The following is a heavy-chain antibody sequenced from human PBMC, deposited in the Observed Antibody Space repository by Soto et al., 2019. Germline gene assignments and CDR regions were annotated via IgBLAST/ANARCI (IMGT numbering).Heavy chain of an antibody. CDR3: ARVSIGSGYLIDY. V-gene: IGHV4-34*01. J-gene: IGHJ4*02. Sequence: PSETQSLTSAVYGGSFSGYYWSWIRQPPGKGLEWIGEINHSGTTNYNPSLKSRVSISVDTSRNHFSLKLTSVTAADTAVYYCARVSIGSGYLIDYWGQGTLVTVSS. CDR2: INHSGTT. D-gene: IGHD3-3*01. CDR1: GGSFSGYY.